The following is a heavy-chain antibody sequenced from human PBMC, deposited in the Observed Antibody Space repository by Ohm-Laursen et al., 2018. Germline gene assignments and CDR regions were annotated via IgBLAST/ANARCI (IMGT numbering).Heavy chain of an antibody. CDR2: INWNSGSI. CDR3: ARVLRGYMITFGGVIATFDY. CDR1: GFTFADYA. D-gene: IGHD3-16*02. J-gene: IGHJ4*02. Sequence: SLRLSCAASGFTFADYAMHWVRQAPGKGLEWVTGINWNSGSIGYADSVKGRFTISRDNAKNSLYLQMNSLRTEDTAVYYCARVLRGYMITFGGVIATFDYWGQGTLVTVSS. V-gene: IGHV3-9*01.